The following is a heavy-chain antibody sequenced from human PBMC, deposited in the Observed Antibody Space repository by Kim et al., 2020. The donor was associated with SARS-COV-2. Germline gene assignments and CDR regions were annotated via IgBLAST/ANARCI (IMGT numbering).Heavy chain of an antibody. CDR1: GYTFTSFG. Sequence: ASVKVSCKASGYTFTSFGISWVRQAPGQGLEWMGWISAYNGNTNYAQKLQGRVTMTTDTSTSTGYMELRSLRSDDTAVYYCARGRYCSGGSCQGRWFDPWGQGTLVTVSS. D-gene: IGHD2-15*01. CDR2: ISAYNGNT. CDR3: ARGRYCSGGSCQGRWFDP. J-gene: IGHJ5*02. V-gene: IGHV1-18*01.